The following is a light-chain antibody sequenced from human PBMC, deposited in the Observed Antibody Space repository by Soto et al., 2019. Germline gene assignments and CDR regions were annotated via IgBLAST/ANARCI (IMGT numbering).Light chain of an antibody. J-gene: IGKJ4*01. CDR3: QQRSNFF. Sequence: EIVLTQSPATLSLSPGERATLSCRASQSVSSYLAWYQQKPGQAPRLLIYDASNRATGIPARFSGSGSGTDFTLTISSLEPEDFAVYYCQQRSNFFFGGGTKVEIK. CDR2: DAS. CDR1: QSVSSY. V-gene: IGKV3-11*01.